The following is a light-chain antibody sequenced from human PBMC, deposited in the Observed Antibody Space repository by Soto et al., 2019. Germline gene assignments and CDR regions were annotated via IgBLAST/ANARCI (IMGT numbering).Light chain of an antibody. CDR2: GAS. J-gene: IGKJ5*01. CDR1: QSVSSD. Sequence: EIVLTQSPATLSLSPGERATLSCRASQSVSSDLAWYHQKPGQAPRLLIYGASTRATGIPARFSGSGSGTEFTLSISSLQSEDFAVYYCKQYKEWPPFTFGQGTRLEIK. CDR3: KQYKEWPPFT. V-gene: IGKV3-15*01.